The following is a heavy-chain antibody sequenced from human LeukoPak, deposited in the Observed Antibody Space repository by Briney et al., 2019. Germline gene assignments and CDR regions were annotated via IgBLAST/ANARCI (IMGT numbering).Heavy chain of an antibody. CDR3: AKDPYSGSYNYYYMDV. J-gene: IGHJ6*03. Sequence: SNKYYADSVKGRFTISRDNSKSTLYLQMNSLRAEDTAVYYCAKDPYSGSYNYYYMDVWGKGTTVTISS. D-gene: IGHD1-26*01. V-gene: IGHV3-30*01. CDR2: SNK.